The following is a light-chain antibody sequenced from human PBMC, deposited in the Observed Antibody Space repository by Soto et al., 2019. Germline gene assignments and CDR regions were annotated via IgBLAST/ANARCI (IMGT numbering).Light chain of an antibody. CDR2: DAS. J-gene: IGKJ5*01. Sequence: EEVMTLSLATLSVYPEEIVILSCRASQSVGTDLAWYQQKPGQAPRLLIYDASTGATGTPARFSGIGSGTEFALTVSSLQSEDFAVYYCQQYSDWPPISFCQGTRLEIK. CDR1: QSVGTD. V-gene: IGKV3-15*01. CDR3: QQYSDWPPIS.